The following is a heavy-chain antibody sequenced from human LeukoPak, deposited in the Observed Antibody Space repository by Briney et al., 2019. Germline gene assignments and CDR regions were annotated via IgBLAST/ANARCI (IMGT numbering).Heavy chain of an antibody. V-gene: IGHV5-51*01. CDR2: IYPGDFDT. D-gene: IGHD6-19*01. CDR3: ARQGVSISGWPNGGDY. CDR1: GYSFTSYW. Sequence: GESLKISCKGSGYSFTSYWIAWVRQMPGKGLEWVGIIYPGDFDTRYSPSFQGQVTISADESISTAYLQWNSLKASDTAMYYCARQGVSISGWPNGGDYWGQGTLVTVSS. J-gene: IGHJ4*02.